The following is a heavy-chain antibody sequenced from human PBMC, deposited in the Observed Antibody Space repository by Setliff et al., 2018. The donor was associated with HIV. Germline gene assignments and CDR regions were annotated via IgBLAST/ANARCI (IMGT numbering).Heavy chain of an antibody. J-gene: IGHJ6*03. CDR3: ARDLYGSGKTYYYYYMDV. Sequence: ETLSLTCTVSGGSISSYYWSWIRQPPGKALEWLAHIFSNDGKSYSTSLKTRLTISQDTSKNQVALTMTNMDPVDTATYYCARDLYGSGKTYYYYYMDVWGKGTTVTVSS. V-gene: IGHV2-26*01. CDR2: IFSNDGK. D-gene: IGHD3-10*01. CDR1: GGSISSYYW.